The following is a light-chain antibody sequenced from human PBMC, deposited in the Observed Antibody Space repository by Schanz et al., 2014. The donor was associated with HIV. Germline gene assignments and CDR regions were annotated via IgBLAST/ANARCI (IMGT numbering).Light chain of an antibody. Sequence: DIVMTQSPDSLAVSLGERATINCKSSQSVLYSSNNKNYLAWYQQKPGQPPKLLIYWASTRESGVPDRFSGSGSGTDFTLSISDLQAEDVAVYYCQQYYTAPYTFGQGTKLDIK. CDR1: QSVLYSSNNKNY. CDR3: QQYYTAPYT. V-gene: IGKV4-1*01. CDR2: WAS. J-gene: IGKJ2*01.